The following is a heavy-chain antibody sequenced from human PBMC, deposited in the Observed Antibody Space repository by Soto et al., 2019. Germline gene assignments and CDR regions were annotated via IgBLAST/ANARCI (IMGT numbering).Heavy chain of an antibody. CDR1: GFTFSDYY. V-gene: IGHV3-11*04. Sequence: PGGSLRLSCAASGFTFSDYYMSWIRQAPGKGLERVSYISSSGSTIYYADSVKGRFNISRDNAKNTLYLQMNSLRSEDTAVYYCARSPNPYGGPFWGQGTLVTVSS. D-gene: IGHD3-10*01. CDR2: ISSSGSTI. J-gene: IGHJ4*02. CDR3: ARSPNPYGGPF.